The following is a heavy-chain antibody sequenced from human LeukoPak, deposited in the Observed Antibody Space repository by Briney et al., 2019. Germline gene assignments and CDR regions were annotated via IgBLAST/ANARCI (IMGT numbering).Heavy chain of an antibody. D-gene: IGHD3-22*01. J-gene: IGHJ4*02. CDR3: ARHDNYYDSSGPIDY. CDR2: IYTGDSDT. V-gene: IGHV5-51*01. CDR1: GYSFTSYW. Sequence: GESLKISCKGSGYSFTSYWIGWVRQMPGKGLGWMGIIYTGDSDTRYSPSFQGRVTISADKSISTAYLQWSSLKASDTAMYYRARHDNYYDSSGPIDYWGQGTLVTVSS.